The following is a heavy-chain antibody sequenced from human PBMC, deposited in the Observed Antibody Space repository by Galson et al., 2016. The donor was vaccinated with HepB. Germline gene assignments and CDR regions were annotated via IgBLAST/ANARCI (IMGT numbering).Heavy chain of an antibody. CDR2: ITESGGTT. D-gene: IGHD2-15*01. CDR3: AKDYGDCSGGRCYSPTLFDY. V-gene: IGHV3-23*01. Sequence: SLRLSCAASEFTFSSYAMSWVRQAPGKGLEWVSGITESGGTTYYADSVKGRFTISRDNSKNTLYLQMNGLRAEDTAVYYCAKDYGDCSGGRCYSPTLFDYWGQGTLVTVPS. J-gene: IGHJ4*02. CDR1: EFTFSSYA.